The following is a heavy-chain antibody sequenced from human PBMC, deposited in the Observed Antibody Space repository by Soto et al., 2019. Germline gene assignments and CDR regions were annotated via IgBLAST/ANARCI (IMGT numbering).Heavy chain of an antibody. D-gene: IGHD6-19*01. Sequence: SLRLSCAASGFTFKESAMNWVRQAPGKGLEWVASISDTGASTWYAESVRGRLSISRDNSKNTLYLQMNSLRGEDTAVSYCAKGRGSGWARYFDNWGQGTLVTVSS. CDR2: ISDTGAST. CDR3: AKGRGSGWARYFDN. CDR1: GFTFKESA. J-gene: IGHJ4*02. V-gene: IGHV3-23*01.